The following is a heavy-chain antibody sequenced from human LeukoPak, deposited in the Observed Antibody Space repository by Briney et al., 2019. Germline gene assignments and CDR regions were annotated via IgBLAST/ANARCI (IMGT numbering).Heavy chain of an antibody. CDR3: AKAAYGDYVNWFDP. V-gene: IGHV3-23*01. Sequence: SGGSLRLSCAASGFTFSSYSMNWVRQAPGKGLEWVSSIAATSGSTYYADSVKGRFTISRDNSKNTLYLQMNSLRAEDTALYYCAKAAYGDYVNWFDPWGQGTLVTVSS. D-gene: IGHD4-17*01. CDR1: GFTFSSYS. CDR2: IAATSGST. J-gene: IGHJ5*02.